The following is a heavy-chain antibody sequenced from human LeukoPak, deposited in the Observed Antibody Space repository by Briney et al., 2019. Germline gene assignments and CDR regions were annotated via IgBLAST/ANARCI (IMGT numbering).Heavy chain of an antibody. V-gene: IGHV4-59*01. D-gene: IGHD3-16*02. CDR2: IYYSGST. Sequence: SETLSLTCTVSGGSISSYYWSWLRQPPGKGLEWIGYIYYSGSTNYNPSLKSRVTISVDTSKNQFSLKLSSVTAAATAVYYCARDSDYDYVWGSYRFFVGGAFDIWGQGTMVTVSS. CDR1: GGSISSYY. CDR3: ARDSDYDYVWGSYRFFVGGAFDI. J-gene: IGHJ3*02.